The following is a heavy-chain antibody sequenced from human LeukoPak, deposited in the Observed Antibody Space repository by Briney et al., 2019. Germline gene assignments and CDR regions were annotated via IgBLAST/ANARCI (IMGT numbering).Heavy chain of an antibody. CDR1: GFTFSSYS. J-gene: IGHJ4*02. CDR3: AREGSGDGSGYLD. D-gene: IGHD3-22*01. CDR2: ISSSSTTI. Sequence: GGSLRLSCAASGFTFSSYSMMWVRQAPGKGLEWVSYISSSSTTIYYADSVKGRFTISRDNAKNSVYLQMSSLRAEDTAVYYCAREGSGDGSGYLDWGQGTLVTVSS. V-gene: IGHV3-48*01.